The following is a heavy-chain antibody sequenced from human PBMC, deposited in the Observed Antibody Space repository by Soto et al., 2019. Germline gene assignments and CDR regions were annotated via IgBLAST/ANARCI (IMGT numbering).Heavy chain of an antibody. CDR2: IKQDGSEK. D-gene: IGHD2-2*02. V-gene: IGHV3-7*01. CDR1: GFTFSSYW. J-gene: IGHJ6*02. CDR3: ARDHCSSTSCYRRDYYGMDV. Sequence: GGSLRLSCAASGFTFSSYWMSWVRQAPGKGLEWVANIKQDGSEKYYVDSVKGRFTISRDNAKNSLYLQMNSLRAEDTAVYYCARDHCSSTSCYRRDYYGMDVWGQGTTVTVSS.